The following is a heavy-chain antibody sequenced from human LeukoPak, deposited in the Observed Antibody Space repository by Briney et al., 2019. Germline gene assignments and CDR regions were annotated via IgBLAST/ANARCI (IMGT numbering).Heavy chain of an antibody. J-gene: IGHJ5*02. CDR3: ARGTATASYPINWFDP. D-gene: IGHD1-14*01. Sequence: TLSLTCAISGDSVSSNSAAWNWIRQSPSRGLEWLGRTYYRSKWYNDYAISVKSRITINPDTSKNQFSLHLYSVNHGDMAVNYCARGTATASYPINWFDPWGQGILVTVSS. CDR2: TYYRSKWYN. V-gene: IGHV6-1*01. CDR1: GDSVSSNSAA.